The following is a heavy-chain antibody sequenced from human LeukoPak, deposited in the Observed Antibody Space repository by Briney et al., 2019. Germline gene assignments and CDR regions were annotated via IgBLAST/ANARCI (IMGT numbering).Heavy chain of an antibody. CDR3: ARDLRIVSVIYLVC. Sequence: GGSLILFCAASGFTFSSYEMNWVRHAPGKGLVEVSYIICSGSTIYCADSVKRRFISSTDNTKNSLYLQMNSLRAEDTAIYYCARDLRIVSVIYLVCWGKGTLVTVSS. CDR1: GFTFSSYE. J-gene: IGHJ4*02. D-gene: IGHD1-26*01. CDR2: IICSGSTI. V-gene: IGHV3-48*03.